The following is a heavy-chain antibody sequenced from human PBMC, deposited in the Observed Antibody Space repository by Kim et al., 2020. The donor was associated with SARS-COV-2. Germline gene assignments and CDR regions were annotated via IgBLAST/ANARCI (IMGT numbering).Heavy chain of an antibody. CDR2: ISYDGSNK. D-gene: IGHD2-15*01. CDR3: ARGGLAGYCSGGSCPPSRYYYYFGIDF. V-gene: IGHV3-30*04. J-gene: IGHJ6*02. CDR1: GFTFSSYA. Sequence: GGSLRLSCAASGFTFSSYAMHWVRQAPGKGLEWVAVISYDGSNKYYADSVKGRFTISRDNSKNTLYLKMNSLRAEDTAVYYCARGGLAGYCSGGSCPPSRYYYYFGIDFWGQGTTVTVSS.